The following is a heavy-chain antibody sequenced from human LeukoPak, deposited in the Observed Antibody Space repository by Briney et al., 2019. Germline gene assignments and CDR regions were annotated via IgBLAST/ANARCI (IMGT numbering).Heavy chain of an antibody. CDR1: GFTFKTYS. V-gene: IGHV3-48*02. J-gene: IGHJ4*02. CDR3: ARSPFLRGVITHFDS. D-gene: IGHD3-10*01. Sequence: GGSLRLSCAASGFTFKTYSMNWVRQAPGKGLEWISYISYGSRTIYYADSVKGRFTISRDDARNSLDLQLSNLRDGDTAVYYSARSPFLRGVITHFDSWGQGTLVTVSS. CDR2: ISYGSRTI.